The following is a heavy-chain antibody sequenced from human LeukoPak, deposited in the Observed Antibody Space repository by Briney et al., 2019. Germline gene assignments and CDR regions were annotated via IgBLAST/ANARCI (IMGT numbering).Heavy chain of an antibody. Sequence: ASVKVSFKASGGTFSSYAISGVRQAPGQGLEWMGGIIPIFGTANYAQKFQGRVTITTDESTSTAYMELSSLRSEDTAVYYCAREGCGSSCPYYYYYMDVWGKGTTVTVSS. V-gene: IGHV1-69*05. J-gene: IGHJ6*03. CDR3: AREGCGSSCPYYYYYMDV. CDR1: GGTFSSYA. D-gene: IGHD6-13*01. CDR2: IIPIFGTA.